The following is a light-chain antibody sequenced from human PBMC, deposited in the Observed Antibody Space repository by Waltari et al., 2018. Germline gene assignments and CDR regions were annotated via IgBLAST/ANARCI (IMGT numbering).Light chain of an antibody. Sequence: QSALTQPASVSGSPGQSITISCTGTSSDVGGYNHVSWYLQHPAKAPKLLFYDVYYRPSRGSNRFSGSKSGNTASLTISGLQAEDEAVYYCSSYTSSSTVIFGGGTKLTVL. J-gene: IGLJ2*01. CDR2: DVY. CDR3: SSYTSSSTVI. CDR1: SSDVGGYNH. V-gene: IGLV2-14*03.